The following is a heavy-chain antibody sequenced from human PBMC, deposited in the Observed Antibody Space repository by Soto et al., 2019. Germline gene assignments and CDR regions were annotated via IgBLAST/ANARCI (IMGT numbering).Heavy chain of an antibody. Sequence: QVQLVESGGGLVKPGGSLRLSCAASGFTFSDYYMSWIRQAPGKGLEWDSYIRSSGSTIHYADSMTGRVTIARDNAKNSLCLQMHRPRAAETAVYYCGRVVPPLHVWGQGPTVTAAS. V-gene: IGHV3-11*01. CDR2: IRSSGSTI. J-gene: IGHJ6*01. D-gene: IGHD2-15*01. CDR1: GFTFSDYY. CDR3: GRVVPPLHV.